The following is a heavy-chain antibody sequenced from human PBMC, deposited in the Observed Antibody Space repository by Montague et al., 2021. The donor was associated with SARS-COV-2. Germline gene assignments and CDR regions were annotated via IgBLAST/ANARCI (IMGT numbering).Heavy chain of an antibody. CDR1: GGSISSTSYY. J-gene: IGHJ6*02. D-gene: IGHD2-21*02. Sequence: SETLSLTCSASGGSISSTSYYWGWIRQPPGKGLEWIGSIYYSGSTYYNPSLRSRVTISVDTSKNQFSLKLSSVTAADTAVYYCASLIVVVTAPNYYGMDVWGQGTTVTVSS. CDR3: ASLIVVVTAPNYYGMDV. CDR2: IYYSGST. V-gene: IGHV4-39*01.